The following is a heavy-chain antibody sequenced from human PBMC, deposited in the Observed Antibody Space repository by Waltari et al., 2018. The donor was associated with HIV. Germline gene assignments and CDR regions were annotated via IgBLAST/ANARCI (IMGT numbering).Heavy chain of an antibody. V-gene: IGHV1-8*01. CDR2: MNTHSGNT. J-gene: IGHJ5*02. Sequence: QVQLVQSGAEVKKPGASVKVSYKASGYTFTTHDNNWVRQASGQGLEWMGWMNTHSGNTGYAQNFQGRVTMTRNTSITTAYMDLSSLRSDDTAVYYCARGFRNSSGWSYRWFDPWGQGTLVTVSS. CDR3: ARGFRNSSGWSYRWFDP. D-gene: IGHD6-19*01. CDR1: GYTFTTHD.